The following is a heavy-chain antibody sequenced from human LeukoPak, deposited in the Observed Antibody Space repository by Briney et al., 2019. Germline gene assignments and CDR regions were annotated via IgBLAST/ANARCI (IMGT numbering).Heavy chain of an antibody. CDR1: GFTLRIYC. CDR3: TREQYSYGPFDD. J-gene: IGHJ4*02. CDR2: IKTGGSSI. V-gene: IGHV3-74*01. D-gene: IGHD5-18*01. Sequence: PGGSLRLSCAASGFTLRIYCMHWVRQAPGKGLVWVSRIKTGGSSITNADSVRGRLTISRDNDKNTLYLQMNSQSADDTAVYYWTREQYSYGPFDDWGKGTLVTVSS.